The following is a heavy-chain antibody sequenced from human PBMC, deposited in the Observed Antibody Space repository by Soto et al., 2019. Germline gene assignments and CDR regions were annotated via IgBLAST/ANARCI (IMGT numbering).Heavy chain of an antibody. D-gene: IGHD2-8*01. CDR2: ISGTGDGT. CDR1: GFTISSHA. V-gene: IGHV3-23*01. CDR3: TKSRRGILMVYGFGGMDV. Sequence: GGSLRLSCAASGFTISSHAMSWVRQAPGKGLEWVASISGTGDGTYYGDSAKGRFTISRDSSSSTLYLEMNNLRGEDTAVYFCTKSRRGILMVYGFGGMDVWGQGTTVTVSS. J-gene: IGHJ6*02.